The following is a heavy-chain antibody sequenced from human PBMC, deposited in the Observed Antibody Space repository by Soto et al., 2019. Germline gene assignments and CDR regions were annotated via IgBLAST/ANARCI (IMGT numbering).Heavy chain of an antibody. Sequence: GSLRLSCAASGFTFSNYAMSWVRQAPGKGLEWVSTISDNGGSTFYADSVEGRFTISRDNSKKTLYLQMNSLRAEDTAVYYCAKGLVPAAKNSLNDYWGQGTLVTVSS. CDR2: ISDNGGST. D-gene: IGHD2-2*01. CDR3: AKGLVPAAKNSLNDY. J-gene: IGHJ4*02. V-gene: IGHV3-23*01. CDR1: GFTFSNYA.